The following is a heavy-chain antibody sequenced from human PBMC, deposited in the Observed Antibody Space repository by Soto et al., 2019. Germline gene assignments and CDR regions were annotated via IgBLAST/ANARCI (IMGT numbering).Heavy chain of an antibody. CDR3: ARTLSGFTYGSRQFYFDY. J-gene: IGHJ4*02. CDR1: GGSIDSGDYY. D-gene: IGHD3-10*01. Sequence: PSETLSLTCTVSGGSIDSGDYYWSWLRQPAGKGLEWIGHVFPGGPTSHNSSLKSRVSMSVDTSKNQFSLTLTSVTAADTAVYYCARTLSGFTYGSRQFYFDYWGQGTLVTSPQ. V-gene: IGHV4-61*09. CDR2: VFPGGPT.